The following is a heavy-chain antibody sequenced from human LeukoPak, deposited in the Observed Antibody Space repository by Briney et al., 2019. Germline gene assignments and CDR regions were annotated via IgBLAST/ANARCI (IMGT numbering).Heavy chain of an antibody. CDR1: KFTFSSYW. Sequence: GGSLRLSCAASKFTFSSYWMSWVRQAPGKGLEWVANIKQDGSEKYYVDSVKGRFTISRDNAKNSLSLQMNSLRVEDTAVYYCARDGDIVVVPAARFDYWGQGTLVTVSS. CDR3: ARDGDIVVVPAARFDY. V-gene: IGHV3-7*01. J-gene: IGHJ4*02. D-gene: IGHD2-2*01. CDR2: IKQDGSEK.